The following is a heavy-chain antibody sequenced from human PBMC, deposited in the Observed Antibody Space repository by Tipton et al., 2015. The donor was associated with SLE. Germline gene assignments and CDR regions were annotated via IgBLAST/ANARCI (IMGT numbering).Heavy chain of an antibody. J-gene: IGHJ1*01. V-gene: IGHV4-59*11. CDR1: GGPISSHY. CDR3: ARYGTYDGSRYFQH. Sequence: TLSLTCTVSGGPISSHYWSWIRQPPGKGLEWIGEINHSGSTYYNPSLKSRVTISVDTSKNQFSLKLSSVTAADTAVYYCARYGTYDGSRYFQHWGQGTPVTVSS. CDR2: INHSGST. D-gene: IGHD1-26*01.